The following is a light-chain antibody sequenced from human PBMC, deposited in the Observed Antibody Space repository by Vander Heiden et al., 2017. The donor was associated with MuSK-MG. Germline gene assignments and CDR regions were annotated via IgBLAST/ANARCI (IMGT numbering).Light chain of an antibody. CDR1: SPNIGAGYD. CDR2: GNS. CDR3: QSCDSSLNAVV. J-gene: IGLJ2*01. V-gene: IGLV1-40*01. Sequence: QSVLTQPPSVSGAPGQRVTISCTGRSPNIGAGYDVHWYQQLPGTAPKLLIYGNSNRPSGVPDRFSGSKSGTSASLAINGLQAEDEADYYCQSCDSSLNAVVFGGGTKLTVL.